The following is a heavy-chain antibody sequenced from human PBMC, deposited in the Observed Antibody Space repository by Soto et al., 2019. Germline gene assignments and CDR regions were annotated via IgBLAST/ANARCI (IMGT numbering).Heavy chain of an antibody. J-gene: IGHJ4*02. CDR1: GFTFSSYG. CDR2: IGNDGSNK. D-gene: IGHD2-2*02. V-gene: IGHV3-33*01. CDR3: ATDRGALVYCSSTSCYTVNY. Sequence: QVQLVESGGGVVQPGRSLRLSCAASGFTFSSYGMHWVRQAPGKGLEWVAVIGNDGSNKYYADSVKGRFTISRDNSKNTLYLQMNSLRAEDTAVYYCATDRGALVYCSSTSCYTVNYWGQGTLVTVSS.